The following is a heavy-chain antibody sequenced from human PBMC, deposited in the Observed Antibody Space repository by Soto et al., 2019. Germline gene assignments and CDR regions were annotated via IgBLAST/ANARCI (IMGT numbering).Heavy chain of an antibody. J-gene: IGHJ4*02. V-gene: IGHV3-48*02. Sequence: EVQLVESGGGLVQPGGSLRLSCAASGFTFRSYAMNWVRQAPGKGLEWVSYINSGSSTIYYADSAKGRFSISRDNAKNSLYLQMNSLRDEDTAVYFGVRDRGYTGYDLEYWGQGALVTVSS. CDR2: INSGSSTI. D-gene: IGHD3-3*01. CDR3: VRDRGYTGYDLEY. CDR1: GFTFRSYA.